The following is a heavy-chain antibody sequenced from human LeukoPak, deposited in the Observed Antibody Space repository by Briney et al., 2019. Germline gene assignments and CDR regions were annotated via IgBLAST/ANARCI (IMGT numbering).Heavy chain of an antibody. D-gene: IGHD3-3*01. Sequence: SETLSLTCAVYGGSFSGYYWSWIRQPPGKGLEWIGEINHSGSTNYNPSLKSRVTISVDTSKNQFSLKLSSVTAADTAVYYCARGRPTYYDFWSGYPINDYWGQGTLVTVSS. CDR3: ARGRPTYYDFWSGYPINDY. CDR1: GGSFSGYY. V-gene: IGHV4-34*01. J-gene: IGHJ4*02. CDR2: INHSGST.